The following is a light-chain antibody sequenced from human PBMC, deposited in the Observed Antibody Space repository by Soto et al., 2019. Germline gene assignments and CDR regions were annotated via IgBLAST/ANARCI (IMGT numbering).Light chain of an antibody. CDR3: QSYDSSMSGYV. CDR1: SSNIGEGYD. V-gene: IGLV1-40*01. CDR2: GNS. J-gene: IGLJ1*01. Sequence: QPVLTQPPSVSGAPGQRVTISCTGSSSNIGEGYDVPWYQQLPGTAPKLLIYGNSNRPSGVPDRFSGSKSGTSASLAITGLQAEDEADYYCQSYDSSMSGYVFGAGTKLTVL.